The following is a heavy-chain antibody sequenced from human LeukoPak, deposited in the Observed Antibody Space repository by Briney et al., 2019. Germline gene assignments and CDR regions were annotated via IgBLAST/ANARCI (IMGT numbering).Heavy chain of an antibody. D-gene: IGHD2-8*02. V-gene: IGHV3-23*01. J-gene: IGHJ4*02. Sequence: GGSLRLSCAASGFTFSTFAMIWVRQPPGKGLERVSSIFPSGGEIHYADSVRGRFTISRDNSKGTLSLQMNSLRAEDTAIYYCATYRQVLLPFESWGQGTLVTVSS. CDR3: ATYRQVLLPFES. CDR1: GFTFSTFA. CDR2: IFPSGGEI.